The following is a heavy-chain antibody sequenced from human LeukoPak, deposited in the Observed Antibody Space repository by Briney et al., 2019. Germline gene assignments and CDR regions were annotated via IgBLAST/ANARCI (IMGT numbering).Heavy chain of an antibody. J-gene: IGHJ6*03. D-gene: IGHD5-24*01. CDR2: IIPIFGTA. V-gene: IGHV1-69*13. Sequence: SVKVSCKASGGTFSSYAISWVRQAPGQGLEWMGGIIPIFGTANYAQKFQGRVTITADESTSTAYMELSSLRSEDTAVYYCARVGYNSGLYYYYYYMDAWGKGTTVTVSS. CDR1: GGTFSSYA. CDR3: ARVGYNSGLYYYYYYMDA.